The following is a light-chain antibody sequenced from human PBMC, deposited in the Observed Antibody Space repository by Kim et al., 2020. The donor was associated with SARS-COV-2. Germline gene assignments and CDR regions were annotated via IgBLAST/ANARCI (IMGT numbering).Light chain of an antibody. Sequence: GDRVTITCRASEDISDFLVWYQQKPGKVPKPLMFAASTLHSVVPSRFSGIRSGTDFTLTISSLQPEDAATYYCQNYNTAPWTFGQGTKVDIK. J-gene: IGKJ1*01. CDR3: QNYNTAPWT. CDR1: EDISDF. CDR2: AAS. V-gene: IGKV1-27*01.